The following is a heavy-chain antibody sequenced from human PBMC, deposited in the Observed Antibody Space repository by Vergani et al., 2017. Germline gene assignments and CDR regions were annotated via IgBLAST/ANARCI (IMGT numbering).Heavy chain of an antibody. J-gene: IGHJ4*02. CDR3: VKDAGGYENFFDS. CDR2: LTGGGGST. Sequence: EVQLLESGGSLKQPGGSVRLSCAASGFTFSTYAMHWVRQAPGKGLEWVSALTGGGGSTYYADSFKGRFIISRDNSRDTLYLQMNSLRPEDTATYYCVKDAGGYENFFDSWGQRTLVTVSS. D-gene: IGHD5-12*01. V-gene: IGHV3-23*01. CDR1: GFTFSTYA.